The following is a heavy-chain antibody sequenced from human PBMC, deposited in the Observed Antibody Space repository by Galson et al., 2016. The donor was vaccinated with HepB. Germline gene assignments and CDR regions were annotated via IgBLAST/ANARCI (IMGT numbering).Heavy chain of an antibody. Sequence: TLSLTCTVSGGPIRSGGYFWSWIRQHPGKGLEWIGYIYYSGSTYYNPSLKSRVTISVDTSENQFSLNLTSVTAADTAVYYCAQTMTGNAFDIWGQGTMVTVSS. CDR3: AQTMTGNAFDI. V-gene: IGHV4-31*03. CDR1: GGPIRSGGYF. D-gene: IGHD3-22*01. J-gene: IGHJ3*02. CDR2: IYYSGST.